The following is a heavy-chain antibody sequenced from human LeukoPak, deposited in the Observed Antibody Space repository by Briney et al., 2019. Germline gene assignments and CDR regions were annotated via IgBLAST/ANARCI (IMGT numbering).Heavy chain of an antibody. J-gene: IGHJ4*02. Sequence: PSETLSLTCAVYGGSFNGYYWSWIRQPPGKGLEWIGEINHSGSTNYNPSLKSRVTISVDTSKNQFSLKLSSVTAADTAVYYCARVFPPCSGGGCYSLQVATGFDYWGQGTLVTVSS. CDR2: INHSGST. CDR1: GGSFNGYY. CDR3: ARVFPPCSGGGCYSLQVATGFDY. V-gene: IGHV4-34*09. D-gene: IGHD2-15*01.